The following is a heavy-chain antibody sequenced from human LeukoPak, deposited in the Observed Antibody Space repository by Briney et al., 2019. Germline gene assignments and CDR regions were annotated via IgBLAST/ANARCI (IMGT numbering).Heavy chain of an antibody. CDR1: GGNFISYA. CDR2: ITPMFGTS. J-gene: IGHJ4*02. CDR3: ATYTLSQFWSGYYHFDY. V-gene: IGHV1-69*05. D-gene: IGHD3-3*01. Sequence: ASVKVSCKASGGNFISYAVSWVRQAPGQGLEWMGGITPMFGTSNYAQKFQGRVTITTDESTTTAYMELSSLSSEDTAVYYCATYTLSQFWSGYYHFDYWGQGTLVSVSS.